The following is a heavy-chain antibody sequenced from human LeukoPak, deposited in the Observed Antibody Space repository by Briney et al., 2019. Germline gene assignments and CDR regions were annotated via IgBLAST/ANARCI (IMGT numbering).Heavy chain of an antibody. CDR3: ARDSLTKGGDY. CDR2: IKHDGSEK. Sequence: GGPLRLSCAASGFTFSSYWMSWVRQAPGKGLEWVANIKHDGSEKYYVDSVKGRFTISRDNAKNSLFLQMNSLRAEDTAVYYCARDSLTKGGDYWGQGTLVTVSS. J-gene: IGHJ4*02. CDR1: GFTFSSYW. D-gene: IGHD3-16*01. V-gene: IGHV3-7*01.